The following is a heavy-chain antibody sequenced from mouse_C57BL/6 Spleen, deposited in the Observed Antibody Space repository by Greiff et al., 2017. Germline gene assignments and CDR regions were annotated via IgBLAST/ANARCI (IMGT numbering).Heavy chain of an antibody. D-gene: IGHD1-1*01. CDR2: INPSSGYT. CDR1: GYTFTSYT. V-gene: IGHV1-4*01. J-gene: IGHJ2*01. Sequence: VQLQQSGAELARPGASVKMSCKASGYTFTSYTMHWVKQRPGQGLEWIGNINPSSGYTKYNQKFKDKATLTADKSSSTAYMQLSSLTSEDSAVYYCASYYYFDYWGQGTTLTVSS. CDR3: ASYYYFDY.